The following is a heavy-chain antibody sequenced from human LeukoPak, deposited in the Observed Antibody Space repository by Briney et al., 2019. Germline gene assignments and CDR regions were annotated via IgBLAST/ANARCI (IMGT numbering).Heavy chain of an antibody. CDR2: IKCNSGSK. D-gene: IGHD6-19*01. V-gene: IGHV1-2*02. Sequence: GAAVKVSFKSSGYTFTGSYIHWVRQAPGLGVEWMVRIKCNSGSKNYARKFRGRVTMTRDTYINTSYMEVSSLRSDDTAVYYCARVPPDGGWYSGYWGQGTLVSVSS. CDR3: ARVPPDGGWYSGY. J-gene: IGHJ4*02. CDR1: GYTFTGSY.